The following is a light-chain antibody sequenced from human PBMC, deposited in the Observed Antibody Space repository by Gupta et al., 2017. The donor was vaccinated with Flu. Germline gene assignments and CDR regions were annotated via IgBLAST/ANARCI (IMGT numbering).Light chain of an antibody. CDR1: QSISNW. CDR2: KAS. V-gene: IGKV1-5*03. CDR3: QQYDSPLLT. J-gene: IGKJ4*01. Sequence: DIQMTQSPSTLSASIGDRVTITCRASQSISNWLAWYQQKPGKAPTLLIYKASNLESGVPSRFSGSRSGTEFTLTISSLQPDDFATFYCQQYDSPLLTFGGGTKVEIK.